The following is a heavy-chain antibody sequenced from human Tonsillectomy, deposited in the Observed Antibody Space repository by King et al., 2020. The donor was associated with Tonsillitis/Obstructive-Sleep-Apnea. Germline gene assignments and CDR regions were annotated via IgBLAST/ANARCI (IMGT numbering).Heavy chain of an antibody. J-gene: IGHJ3*02. D-gene: IGHD7-27*01. CDR1: GGAISSVGYY. CDR3: ARAGAGEGAFDI. Sequence: QLQESGPGLVKPSQTLSLTCTVSGGAISSVGYYWSWIRQHPGKGLEWIGYIYYSGSVYYNPSLKSRLTITVYTSKNQFSLKLSSVTAADTAVYYCARAGAGEGAFDIWGQGTMVTVSS. CDR2: IYYSGSV. V-gene: IGHV4-31*03.